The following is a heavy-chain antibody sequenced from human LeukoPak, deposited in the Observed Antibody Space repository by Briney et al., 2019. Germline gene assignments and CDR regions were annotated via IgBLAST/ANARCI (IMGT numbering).Heavy chain of an antibody. Sequence: PGGSLRLSCAASGFTFSSYNMNWVRQAPGKGPEWVSYISSSSSTIYYADSVKGRFTISRDNAKNSLYLQMNSLRAEDTAVYYCARGLGDCSSTSCYRWFDPWGQGTLVTVSS. D-gene: IGHD2-2*01. CDR3: ARGLGDCSSTSCYRWFDP. CDR2: ISSSSSTI. CDR1: GFTFSSYN. V-gene: IGHV3-48*04. J-gene: IGHJ5*02.